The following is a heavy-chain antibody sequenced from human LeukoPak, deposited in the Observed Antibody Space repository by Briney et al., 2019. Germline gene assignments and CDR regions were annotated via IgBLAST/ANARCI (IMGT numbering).Heavy chain of an antibody. CDR3: ARGGRSSSWYVWYYYGMDV. Sequence: SETLSLTCAVYGGSFSGYYWSWIRQPPGKGLEWIGEINHSGSTNYNPSLKSRVTISVDTSKNQFSLKLSSVTAADTAVYYCARGGRSSSWYVWYYYGMDVWGQGTTVTVSS. D-gene: IGHD6-13*01. V-gene: IGHV4-34*01. CDR1: GGSFSGYY. J-gene: IGHJ6*02. CDR2: INHSGST.